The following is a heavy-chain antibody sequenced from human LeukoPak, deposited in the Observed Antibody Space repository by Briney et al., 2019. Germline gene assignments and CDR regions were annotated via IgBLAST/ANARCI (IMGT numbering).Heavy chain of an antibody. D-gene: IGHD2-2*01. CDR1: GFAFDEHG. CDR2: INWSGGST. J-gene: IGHJ4*02. V-gene: IGHV3-20*04. Sequence: GGSLRLSCTASGFAFDEHGMSWVRQVPGKGLEWVSGINWSGGSTGYADPLRGRFTISRDNAKNSLYLQMDSLRAEDTALYYCARTPITSPFYFDYWGQGTLVTVSS. CDR3: ARTPITSPFYFDY.